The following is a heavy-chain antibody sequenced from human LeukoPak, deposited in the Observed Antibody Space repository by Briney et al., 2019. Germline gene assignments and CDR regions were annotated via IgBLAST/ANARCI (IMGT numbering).Heavy chain of an antibody. J-gene: IGHJ4*02. D-gene: IGHD5-18*01. CDR1: GYSFTSYW. Sequence: GESLKISCKGSGYSFTSYWIGWVRQMPGKGLEWMGIIYPGDSDTRYSPSFQGQVTISADKSISTAYLQWSSLKASDTAMYYCARGTGYSYGQGYYFDYWGQGTLVTVSS. V-gene: IGHV5-51*01. CDR3: ARGTGYSYGQGYYFDY. CDR2: IYPGDSDT.